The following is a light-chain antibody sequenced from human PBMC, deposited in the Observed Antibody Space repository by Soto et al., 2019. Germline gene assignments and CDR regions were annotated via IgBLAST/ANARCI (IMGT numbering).Light chain of an antibody. V-gene: IGKV1D-12*01. Sequence: DIQMTQSPSSVSASVGDRVTITCRASQAIASWLAWYQQKPGKVPKLLIYAASSLQSGVPSRFSGSGSGADFTLNISSLQPEDFATYYCQQANSFPRTFGQGTKVEIK. CDR2: AAS. J-gene: IGKJ1*01. CDR3: QQANSFPRT. CDR1: QAIASW.